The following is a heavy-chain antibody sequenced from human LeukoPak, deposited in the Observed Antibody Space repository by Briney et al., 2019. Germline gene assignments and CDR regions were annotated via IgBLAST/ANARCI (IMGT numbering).Heavy chain of an antibody. J-gene: IGHJ3*02. D-gene: IGHD4-17*01. CDR3: ARDRAPTVTGPNDAFDI. CDR1: EFSVGSNY. V-gene: IGHV3-66*01. Sequence: EAGGSLRLSCAASEFSVGSNYMTWVRQAPGKGLEWVSFIYSDNTHYSDSVKGRFTISRDNAKNTLYLQMNSLRAEDTAVYYCARDRAPTVTGPNDAFDIWGQGTMVTVSS. CDR2: IYSDNT.